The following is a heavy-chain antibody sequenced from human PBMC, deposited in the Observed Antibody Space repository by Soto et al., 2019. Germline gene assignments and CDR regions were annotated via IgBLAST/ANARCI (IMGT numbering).Heavy chain of an antibody. Sequence: GGSLRLSCAASGFTVSSNYMSRVRQAPGKGLEWVSVIYSGGSTYYADSVKGRFTISRDNSKNTLYLQMNSLRAEDTAVYYCARAAGIAASPGAFAIWGQGTMVT. D-gene: IGHD6-6*01. CDR3: ARAAGIAASPGAFAI. J-gene: IGHJ3*02. V-gene: IGHV3-53*01. CDR2: IYSGGST. CDR1: GFTVSSNY.